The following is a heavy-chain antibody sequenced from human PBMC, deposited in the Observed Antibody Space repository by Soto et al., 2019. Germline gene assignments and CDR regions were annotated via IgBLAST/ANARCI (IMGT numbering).Heavy chain of an antibody. CDR1: GFTFSSYA. CDR2: ISYDGSNK. Sequence: GGSLRLSCAASGFTFSSYAMHWVRQAPGKGLEWVAVISYDGSNKYYADSVKGRFTISRDNSKNTLYLQMNSLGAEDTAVYYCARDDTAMAIYYYYGMDVWGQGTTVTVSS. J-gene: IGHJ6*02. D-gene: IGHD5-18*01. V-gene: IGHV3-30-3*01. CDR3: ARDDTAMAIYYYYGMDV.